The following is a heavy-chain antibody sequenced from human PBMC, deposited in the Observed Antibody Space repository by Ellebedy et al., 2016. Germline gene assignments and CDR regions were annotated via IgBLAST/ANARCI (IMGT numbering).Heavy chain of an antibody. Sequence: SETLSLTCTVSGGSIRSCYWSWIRQPPGKGLQWIGYVYYSGTTNYNPSLKSRLTISVDTSKSQFSLKLNSVTAADTAVYYCARLVGGTGYFDYWGQGTLVTVSS. J-gene: IGHJ4*02. V-gene: IGHV4-59*01. CDR2: VYYSGTT. CDR1: GGSIRSCY. D-gene: IGHD3/OR15-3a*01. CDR3: ARLVGGTGYFDY.